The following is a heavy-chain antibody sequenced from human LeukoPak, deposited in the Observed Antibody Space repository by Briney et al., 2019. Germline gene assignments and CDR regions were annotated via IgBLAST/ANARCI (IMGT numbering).Heavy chain of an antibody. Sequence: PSETLSLTCTVSGGSITSYYWSWIRQPAGKGLEWIGRIYNRGSTNYNPSLKSRVTMSVDASKNQFSLKLSSVTAADTAVYYCARRRYNWNYGGWFDPWGQGTLVTVSS. D-gene: IGHD1-7*01. J-gene: IGHJ5*02. CDR3: ARRRYNWNYGGWFDP. CDR1: GGSITSYY. V-gene: IGHV4-4*07. CDR2: IYNRGST.